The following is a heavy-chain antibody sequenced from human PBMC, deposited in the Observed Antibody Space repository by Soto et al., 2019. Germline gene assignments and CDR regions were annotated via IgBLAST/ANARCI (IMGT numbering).Heavy chain of an antibody. CDR3: ARAGFTIFGVVIDRGWFDP. D-gene: IGHD3-3*01. V-gene: IGHV4-38-2*01. Sequence: SETLSLTCAVSGYSISSGYYWGWIRQPPGKGLEWIGSIYHSGSTYYNPSLKSRVTISVDTSKNQFSLKLSSVTAADTAVYYCARAGFTIFGVVIDRGWFDPWGQGTMVTVS. J-gene: IGHJ5*02. CDR1: GYSISSGYY. CDR2: IYHSGST.